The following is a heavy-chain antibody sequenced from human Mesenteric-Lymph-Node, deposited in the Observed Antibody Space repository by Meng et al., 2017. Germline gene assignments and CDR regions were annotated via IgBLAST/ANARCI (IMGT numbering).Heavy chain of an antibody. Sequence: SQTLSLTCVISGDSVSSSSFAWHWIRQSPSRGLEWLGRTTYMSKWHNDYAVSVESRILIKLDTSTNHLSLQLNSVTPDDTAVYYCARCSPLVGTTRFDYWGQGTLVTVSS. J-gene: IGHJ4*02. V-gene: IGHV6-1*01. D-gene: IGHD2-21*02. CDR3: ARCSPLVGTTRFDY. CDR1: GDSVSSSSFA. CDR2: TTYMSKWHN.